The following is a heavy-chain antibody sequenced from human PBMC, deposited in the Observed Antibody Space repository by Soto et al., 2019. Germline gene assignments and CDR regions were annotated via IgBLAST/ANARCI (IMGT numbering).Heavy chain of an antibody. Sequence: VQLVESGGGVVQPGRSLRLSCAASGFTFSDYAMHWVRQAPGKGLEWVAVVSHDGRNTHYADSVQGRFTISRDSSKTTVSLEMTSVRAEDTAVYYCAKGGRQGLVTSGFNYWGQGALVTVSS. V-gene: IGHV3-30*18. CDR3: AKGGRQGLVTSGFNY. CDR2: VSHDGRNT. J-gene: IGHJ4*02. D-gene: IGHD6-19*01. CDR1: GFTFSDYA.